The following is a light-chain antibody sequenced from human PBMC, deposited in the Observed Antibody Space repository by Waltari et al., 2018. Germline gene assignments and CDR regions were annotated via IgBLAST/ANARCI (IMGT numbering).Light chain of an antibody. CDR2: GVS. J-gene: IGKJ4*01. CDR1: QRITNW. CDR3: QYYNNYELT. Sequence: DIQMTQSPSTLSASVGDRVTITCRASQRITNWLAWYQQKPGMAPKLLIYGVSTLESGVPSRFSCSGSGAEFTLTISSLQPDDFATYYCQYYNNYELTFGGGTKVEIK. V-gene: IGKV1-5*03.